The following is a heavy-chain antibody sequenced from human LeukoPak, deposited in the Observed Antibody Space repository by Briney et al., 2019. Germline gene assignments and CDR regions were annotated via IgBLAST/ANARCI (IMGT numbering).Heavy chain of an antibody. CDR3: ARGGDFYGSGIDY. V-gene: IGHV4-34*01. D-gene: IGHD3-10*01. CDR1: GGSFSGYY. J-gene: IGHJ4*02. Sequence: SETLSLTCAVYGGSFSGYYWSWIRQPPRKGLEWIGEINHSGSTNYNPSLKSRVTISVDTSKNQFSLKLSSVTAADTAVYYCARGGDFYGSGIDYWGQGTLVTVSS. CDR2: INHSGST.